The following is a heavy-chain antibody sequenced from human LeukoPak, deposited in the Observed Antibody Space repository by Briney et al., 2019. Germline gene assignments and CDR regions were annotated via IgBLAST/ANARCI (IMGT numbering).Heavy chain of an antibody. V-gene: IGHV3-74*01. CDR3: ATLPRSGHYY. D-gene: IGHD1-26*01. J-gene: IGHJ4*02. Sequence: GGPLRLSCATAGFRLSSYWMHWVRQATGKGLVWVSRINSDGSSTSYADSVKGRFTISRDNAKNTLYLQMNSLRAEDTAVYYCATLPRSGHYYWGQGTLVTVSS. CDR1: GFRLSSYW. CDR2: INSDGSST.